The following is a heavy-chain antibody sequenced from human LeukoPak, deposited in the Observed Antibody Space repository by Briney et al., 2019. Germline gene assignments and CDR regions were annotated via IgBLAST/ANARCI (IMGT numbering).Heavy chain of an antibody. CDR2: MNPNSGNT. D-gene: IGHD3-22*01. CDR1: GYTLTSYD. CDR3: ARGRPDYYDSSGSTEGFDY. J-gene: IGHJ4*02. Sequence: ASVKVSCKASGYTLTSYDINWVRQATGQGLEWMGWMNPNSGNTGYAQKFQGRVTMTRNTSIRTAYMELSSLRSEDTAVYYCARGRPDYYDSSGSTEGFDYWGQGTLVTVSS. V-gene: IGHV1-8*01.